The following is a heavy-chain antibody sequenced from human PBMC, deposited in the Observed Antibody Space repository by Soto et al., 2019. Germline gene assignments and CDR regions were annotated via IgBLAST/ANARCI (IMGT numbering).Heavy chain of an antibody. D-gene: IGHD6-19*01. CDR2: ISYDGSEK. Sequence: QVALVESGGGVVRPGRSLRLSCGASGFSFSKYGMHWVRQAPGEGLEWLSLISYDGSEKWYAESVKGRFTISRDNSKNTLYLEMNSLRGDDTAVYFWAKGYEVSPPVASAWYSNYFYGVDVWRRATTVTVSS. CDR1: GFSFSKYG. V-gene: IGHV3-30*18. CDR3: AKGYEVSPPVASAWYSNYFYGVDV. J-gene: IGHJ6*02.